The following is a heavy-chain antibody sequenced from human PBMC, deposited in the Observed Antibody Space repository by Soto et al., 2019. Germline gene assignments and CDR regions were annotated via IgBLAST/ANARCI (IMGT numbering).Heavy chain of an antibody. V-gene: IGHV3-74*01. CDR3: ARRGRWSSLSIHYYYYGMEV. CDR2: INSDGSST. CDR1: GFTFSSYW. J-gene: IGHJ6*02. D-gene: IGHD6-6*01. Sequence: GGSLRLSCAASGFTFSSYWMHWVRQAPGKGLVWVSRINSDGSSTSYADSVKGRFTISRDNAKNTLYLQMNSLRAEDTAVYYCARRGRWSSLSIHYYYYGMEVWCQGTKVTVS.